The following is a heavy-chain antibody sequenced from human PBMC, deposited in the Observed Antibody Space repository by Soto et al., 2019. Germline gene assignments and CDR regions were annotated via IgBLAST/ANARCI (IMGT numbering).Heavy chain of an antibody. Sequence: PSETLSLTCTVSGGSISGGDYYWSWIRHPPGKGLEWIGYIYYSGSTYYNPSLKSRVTISVDTSKNQFSLKLSSVTAADTAVYYCARDRGYYGSGIAPYYYYYGMDVWGQGTTVTVSS. CDR1: GGSISGGDYY. CDR2: IYYSGST. V-gene: IGHV4-30-4*01. D-gene: IGHD3-10*01. J-gene: IGHJ6*02. CDR3: ARDRGYYGSGIAPYYYYYGMDV.